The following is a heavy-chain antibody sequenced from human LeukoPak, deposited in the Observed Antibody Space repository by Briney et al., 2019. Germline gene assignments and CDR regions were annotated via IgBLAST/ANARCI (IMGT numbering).Heavy chain of an antibody. Sequence: PGASLRLSCAASGFTFTTHWFHWVRQAPGKGLVWVSRINTDGTTTNYADSVKGRFTISRDNAKNSLYLQMNSLRAEDTAAYYCARGGYYYDSSGYYDYWGQGTLVTVSS. CDR2: INTDGTTT. CDR3: ARGGYYYDSSGYYDY. J-gene: IGHJ4*02. CDR1: GFTFTTHW. D-gene: IGHD3-22*01. V-gene: IGHV3-74*01.